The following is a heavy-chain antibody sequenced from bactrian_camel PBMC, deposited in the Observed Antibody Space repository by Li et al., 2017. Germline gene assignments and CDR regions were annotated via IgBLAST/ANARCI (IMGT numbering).Heavy chain of an antibody. J-gene: IGHJ4*01. CDR2: LESDRSP. Sequence: VQLVESGGGLVQPGGSLRLSCAASGFTFTRYYMNWVRQAPGNECELVSTLESDRSPYYVDDVKGRFTISLDNAKNTLYLQMNSLKPEDTAMYYCAADVQLSPIEFNMIRTANYWGQGTQVTVS. D-gene: IGHD3*01. V-gene: IGHV3S10*01. CDR3: AADVQLSPIEFNMIRTANY. CDR1: GFTFTRYY.